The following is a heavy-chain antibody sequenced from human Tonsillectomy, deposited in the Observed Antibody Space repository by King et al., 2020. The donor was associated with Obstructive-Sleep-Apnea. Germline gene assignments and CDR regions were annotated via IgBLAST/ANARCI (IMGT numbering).Heavy chain of an antibody. CDR2: ISYDGSNK. CDR3: ASLVEMATFDAFDI. CDR1: GFTFSSYA. D-gene: IGHD5-24*01. V-gene: IGHV3-30*04. J-gene: IGHJ3*02. Sequence: QLVQSGGGVVQPGRSLRLSCAASGFTFSSYAMHWVRQAPGKGLEWGAVISYDGSNKYYADSVKGRFTISRDNSKNTLYLQMNSLRAGDTAVYYCASLVEMATFDAFDIWGQGTMVTVSS.